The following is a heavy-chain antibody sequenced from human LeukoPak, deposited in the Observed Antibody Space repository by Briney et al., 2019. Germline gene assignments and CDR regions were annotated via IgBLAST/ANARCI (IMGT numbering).Heavy chain of an antibody. J-gene: IGHJ6*02. Sequence: PGGSLRLSCAASGFTFSSYGMHWVRQAPGKGLEWVAVIWYDGSNKYYADSVKGRFTISRDNSKNTLYLQMNSLRAEDTAVYYCARDPCSGGSCYYYYYGMDVWGQGTTVTVSS. CDR3: ARDPCSGGSCYYYYYGMDV. CDR2: IWYDGSNK. D-gene: IGHD2-15*01. CDR1: GFTFSSYG. V-gene: IGHV3-33*01.